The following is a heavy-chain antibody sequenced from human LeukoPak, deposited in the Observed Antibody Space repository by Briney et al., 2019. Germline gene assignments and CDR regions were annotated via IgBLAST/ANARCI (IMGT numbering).Heavy chain of an antibody. Sequence: GASLRLSCAASGFTFSNYAMSWVRQAPGKGLEWLSAIVGTGGSTYYADSVKGRFTISRDNSKNTLYLQMNSLRAEDTAVYYCAKWGDYDILTGYYDSDYWGQGTLVTVSS. V-gene: IGHV3-23*01. CDR1: GFTFSNYA. D-gene: IGHD3-9*01. CDR3: AKWGDYDILTGYYDSDY. J-gene: IGHJ4*02. CDR2: IVGTGGST.